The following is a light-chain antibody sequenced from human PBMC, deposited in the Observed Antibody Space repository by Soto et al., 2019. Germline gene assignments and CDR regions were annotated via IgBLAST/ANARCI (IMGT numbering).Light chain of an antibody. J-gene: IGLJ1*01. CDR1: TSDVGGFDF. CDR2: EVT. Sequence: QSVLTQPASVSGSPGQSITISCSGGTSDVGGFDFVSWYQQHPGKAPKLIIYEVTYRPSGVSFRFSGTKSGNTASLTISGVRAEDEADYYCSSYTSTSSLYVFGTGTKLTVL. CDR3: SSYTSTSSLYV. V-gene: IGLV2-14*01.